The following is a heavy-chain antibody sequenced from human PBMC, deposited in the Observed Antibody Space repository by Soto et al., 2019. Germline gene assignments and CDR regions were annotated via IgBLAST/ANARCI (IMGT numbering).Heavy chain of an antibody. J-gene: IGHJ4*02. V-gene: IGHV4-59*01. CDR3: ARGRDSSGWYPSPDFDY. CDR2: IYHSGST. Sequence: PSETLSLTCTVSGGSIGTYYWSWIRQPPGKGLEWIGYIYHSGSTNYNPSLKSRVTISVDTSKNQFSLKLSSVTAADTAVYYCARGRDSSGWYPSPDFDYWGQGTLVTVSS. CDR1: GGSIGTYY. D-gene: IGHD6-19*01.